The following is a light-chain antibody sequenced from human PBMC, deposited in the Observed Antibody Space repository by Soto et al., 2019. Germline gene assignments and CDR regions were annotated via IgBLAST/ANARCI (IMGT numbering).Light chain of an antibody. V-gene: IGKV1-5*01. CDR1: QSISSW. CDR3: QQYYSYPRT. CDR2: DAS. Sequence: DIQMTQSPSPLSASVGDRVTITCRASQSISSWLAWYQQKPGKAPKLLIYDASSLETGVPSRFSGSGSGTDCTLTISCLQSEDVATYYCQQYYSYPRTLGQGTKVDIK. J-gene: IGKJ1*01.